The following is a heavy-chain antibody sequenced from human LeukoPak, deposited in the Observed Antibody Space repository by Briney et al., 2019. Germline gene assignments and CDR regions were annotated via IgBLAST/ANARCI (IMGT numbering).Heavy chain of an antibody. D-gene: IGHD5-12*01. J-gene: IGHJ5*02. CDR3: ARGGEIWFDP. CDR2: IYYSGST. CDR1: GGSISSYY. Sequence: PSETLSLTCTVSGGSISSYYWSWIRHPQGKDLEWIGYIYYSGSTNYNPSLKSRVTISVDTSKNQFSLKLTSVTTADTAVYYCARGGEIWFDPWGQGTLVTVSS. V-gene: IGHV4-59*01.